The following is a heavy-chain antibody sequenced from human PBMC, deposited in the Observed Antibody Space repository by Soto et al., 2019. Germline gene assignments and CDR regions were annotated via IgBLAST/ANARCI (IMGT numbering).Heavy chain of an antibody. CDR1: GDSVSSNSAA. V-gene: IGHV6-1*01. Sequence: PSETLSLTCAISGDSVSSNSAAWNWIRQSPSRGLEWLGRTYYRSKWYNDYAVSVKSRITINPDTSKNQFSLQLNSVTPEDTAVYYCARANWYSYGPQRVAYYYYYGMDVWGQGTTVTVSS. CDR2: TYYRSKWYN. CDR3: ARANWYSYGPQRVAYYYYYGMDV. J-gene: IGHJ6*02. D-gene: IGHD5-18*01.